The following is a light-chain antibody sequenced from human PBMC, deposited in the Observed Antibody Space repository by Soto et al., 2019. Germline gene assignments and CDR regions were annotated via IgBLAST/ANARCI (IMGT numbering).Light chain of an antibody. V-gene: IGLV2-14*03. CDR2: DVS. J-gene: IGLJ1*01. Sequence: QSVLTQPASVSGSRGQSITISCTGTSSDVGAYNFVSWYQQHPGKLPKLMIFDVSRRPSGVSDRFSGSKSGNTASLTISGLQAEDEGDYYCSLYTSSSTHVFGSETKLTVL. CDR3: SLYTSSSTHV. CDR1: SSDVGAYNF.